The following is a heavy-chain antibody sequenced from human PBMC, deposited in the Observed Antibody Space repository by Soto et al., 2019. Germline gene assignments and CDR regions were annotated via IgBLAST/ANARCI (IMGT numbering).Heavy chain of an antibody. CDR2: IIPIFGTA. V-gene: IGHV1-69*13. J-gene: IGHJ5*02. Sequence: SVKVSCKASGGTFSSYAISWVRQAPGQGLEWMGGIIPIFGTANYAQKFQGRVTITADESTSTAYMEMSGLMSDDTAVYYCARGRGSSFPRENWFDPWGQGTLVTVSS. CDR3: ARGRGSSFPRENWFDP. CDR1: GGTFSSYA. D-gene: IGHD6-6*01.